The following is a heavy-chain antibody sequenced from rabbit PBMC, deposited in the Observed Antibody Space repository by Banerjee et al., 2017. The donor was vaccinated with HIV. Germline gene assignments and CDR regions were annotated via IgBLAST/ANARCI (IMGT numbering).Heavy chain of an antibody. Sequence: QSLEESGGDLVKPGASLTLTCTASGFTFSSYFMCWVRQAPGKGLEWIACIYTGSGSALYVSWAKGRFTISKTSWTTVTLQMTSLTAADTATYFCAIFGDASSSGHNLWGPGTLVTVS. CDR3: AIFGDASSSGHNL. CDR1: GFTFSSYF. V-gene: IGHV1S40*01. D-gene: IGHD1-1*01. CDR2: IYTGSGSA. J-gene: IGHJ4*01.